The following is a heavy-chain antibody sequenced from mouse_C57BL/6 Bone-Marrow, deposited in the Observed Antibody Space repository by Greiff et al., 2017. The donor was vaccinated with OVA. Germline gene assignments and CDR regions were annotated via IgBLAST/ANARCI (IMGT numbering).Heavy chain of an antibody. J-gene: IGHJ2*01. Sequence: VQLQQSGAELVKPGASVKLSCKASGYTFTSYWMQWVKQRPGQGLEWIGEIDPSDSYTNYNQTFKGKATLTVDTSSSTAYMQLSSLTSEDSAVYYCARNFYWGQGTTLTVSS. V-gene: IGHV1-50*01. CDR1: GYTFTSYW. CDR2: IDPSDSYT. CDR3: ARNFY.